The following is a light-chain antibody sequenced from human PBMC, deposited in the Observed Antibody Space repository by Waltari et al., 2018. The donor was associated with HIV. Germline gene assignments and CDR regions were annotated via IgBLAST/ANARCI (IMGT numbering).Light chain of an antibody. V-gene: IGLV1-51*01. J-gene: IGLJ2*01. CDR2: DNT. CDR3: GTWDSGLSVVV. Sequence: QSVLTQPRSVSAAPGQKVTISCSGSSSDIGNNYVSWYQQVPGTAPKLLIYDNTERPSGIPDRFSGSKSGTSATLGITGLQTGDEADYYCGTWDSGLSVVVFGGGTKLTVL. CDR1: SSDIGNNY.